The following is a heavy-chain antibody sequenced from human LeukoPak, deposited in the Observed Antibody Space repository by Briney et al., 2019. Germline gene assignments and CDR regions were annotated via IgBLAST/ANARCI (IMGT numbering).Heavy chain of an antibody. CDR2: IYYSGST. Sequence: SETLSLTCTVSGGSISSSSYYWGWIRQPPGKGLEWIGSIYYSGSTYYNPSLKSRVTISVDTSKNQFSLKLSSVTAADTAVYYCARTYYDFWSGYYKVLFDYWGQGTLVTVSS. J-gene: IGHJ4*02. D-gene: IGHD3-3*01. V-gene: IGHV4-39*01. CDR1: GGSISSSSYY. CDR3: ARTYYDFWSGYYKVLFDY.